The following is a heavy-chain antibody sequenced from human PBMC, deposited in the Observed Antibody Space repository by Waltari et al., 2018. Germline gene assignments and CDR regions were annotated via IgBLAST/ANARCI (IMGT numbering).Heavy chain of an antibody. Sequence: QVQLVESGGGVVQPGRSLRLSCAASGFTFSTYTMHWVREAPGGGLGWVAFTSYDESGRYFADPVKGRFTISRDNSKNTVYLQMNSLRPEDTAVYYCARDRTGALIDYWGQGILVTVSS. D-gene: IGHD2-8*02. CDR2: TSYDESGR. CDR3: ARDRTGALIDY. CDR1: GFTFSTYT. V-gene: IGHV3-30-3*01. J-gene: IGHJ4*02.